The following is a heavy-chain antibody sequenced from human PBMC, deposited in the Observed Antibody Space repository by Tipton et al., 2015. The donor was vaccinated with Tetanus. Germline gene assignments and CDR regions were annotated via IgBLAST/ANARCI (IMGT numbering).Heavy chain of an antibody. CDR1: GGSFSGYY. CDR3: ARDTYYGDPLGYFDL. D-gene: IGHD4-17*01. J-gene: IGHJ2*01. Sequence: TLSLTCAVYGGSFSGYYWSWIRQHPGKGLEWIGYIYYSGSTYYNPSLKSRVTITVDTSKNQFSLKLSSVTAADTAVYYCARDTYYGDPLGYFDLWGRGTLVTVSS. CDR2: IYYSGST. V-gene: IGHV4-31*11.